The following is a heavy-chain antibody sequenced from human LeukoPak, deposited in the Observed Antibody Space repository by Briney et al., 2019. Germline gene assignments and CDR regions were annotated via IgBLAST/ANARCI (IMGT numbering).Heavy chain of an antibody. J-gene: IGHJ6*02. D-gene: IGHD3-3*01. V-gene: IGHV1-69*13. Sequence: ASVKVSCKASGGTFTSYAISWVRQAPGQGLEWMGGIIPIFGTANYAQKFQGRVTITADESTSTAYMELSSLRSEDTAVYYCARGTIFGVVTPYGMDVWGQGTTVTVSS. CDR2: IIPIFGTA. CDR1: GGTFTSYA. CDR3: ARGTIFGVVTPYGMDV.